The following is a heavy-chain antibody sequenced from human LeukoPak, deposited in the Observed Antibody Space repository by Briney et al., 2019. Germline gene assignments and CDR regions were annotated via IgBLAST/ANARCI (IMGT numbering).Heavy chain of an antibody. D-gene: IGHD4-17*01. Sequence: ASVKVSCKASGYTFTGYYMHWVRQAPGQGLEWMGWINPNSGGTNYAQKFQGRVTMTRDTSISTAYMELSSLRSDDTAVYYRARGTTVIQTLDYWGQGTLVTVSS. CDR3: ARGTTVIQTLDY. J-gene: IGHJ4*02. V-gene: IGHV1-2*02. CDR1: GYTFTGYY. CDR2: INPNSGGT.